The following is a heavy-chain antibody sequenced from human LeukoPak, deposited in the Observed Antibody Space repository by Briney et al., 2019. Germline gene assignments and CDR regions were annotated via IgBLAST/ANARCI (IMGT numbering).Heavy chain of an antibody. D-gene: IGHD3-22*01. CDR2: FDPEDGET. CDR1: GYTLTELS. J-gene: IGHJ4*02. CDR3: ARGSPYDSSGYYYIDY. V-gene: IGHV1-24*01. Sequence: ASVKVSCKVSGYTLTELSMHWVRQAPGKGLEWMGGFDPEDGETSYAQKFQGRVTMTRDMSTSTVYMELSSLRSEDTAVYYCARGSPYDSSGYYYIDYWGQGTLVTVSS.